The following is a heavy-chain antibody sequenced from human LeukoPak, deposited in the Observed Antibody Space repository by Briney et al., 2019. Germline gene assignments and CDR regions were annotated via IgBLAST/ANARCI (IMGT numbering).Heavy chain of an antibody. Sequence: GGSLRLSCAASGFTFSSYSMNWVRQAPGKGLEWVSSISSSSSYIYYADSVKGRFTISRDNTKNSLYLQMSSLRAEDTAVYYCARAYDSSGLYFDYWGQGTLVTASS. CDR2: ISSSSSYI. CDR3: ARAYDSSGLYFDY. CDR1: GFTFSSYS. D-gene: IGHD3-22*01. J-gene: IGHJ4*02. V-gene: IGHV3-21*01.